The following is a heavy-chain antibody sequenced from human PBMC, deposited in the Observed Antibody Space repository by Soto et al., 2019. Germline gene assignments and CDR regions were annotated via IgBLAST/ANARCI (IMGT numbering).Heavy chain of an antibody. J-gene: IGHJ4*02. CDR2: ISYDGINK. CDR1: GFTFSSYG. Sequence: QVQVVESGGGVVQPGRSLRLSCAASGFTFSSYGMHWVRQAPGKGLEWVALISYDGINKYYADSVKGRFTISRDNSKNTLYLQMNSLRVEDTAVYYCAKEHKYYDSIGYYPAGYWGQGTLVTVSS. V-gene: IGHV3-30*18. D-gene: IGHD3-22*01. CDR3: AKEHKYYDSIGYYPAGY.